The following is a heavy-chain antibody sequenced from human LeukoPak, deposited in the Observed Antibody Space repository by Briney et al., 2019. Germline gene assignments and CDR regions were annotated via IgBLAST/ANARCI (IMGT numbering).Heavy chain of an antibody. J-gene: IGHJ6*02. CDR3: ARDRPGSMDV. V-gene: IGHV3-48*01. CDR2: ISDTSSNI. Sequence: GGSLRLSCAASGFTFSSYSMNWARQAPGKGLEWLSYISDTSSNIDYADSVKGRFTISRDNVKNSLYLQMNSLRAEDTAVYYCARDRPGSMDVWGQGTTVTVSS. CDR1: GFTFSSYS. D-gene: IGHD3-10*01.